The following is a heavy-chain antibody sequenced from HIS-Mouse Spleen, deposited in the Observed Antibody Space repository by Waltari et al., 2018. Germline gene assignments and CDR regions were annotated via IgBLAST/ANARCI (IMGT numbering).Heavy chain of an antibody. Sequence: QVQLVQSGAEVKKPGASVKVSCKASGYTFTGYYLHWVGQARGNGLAWEGWFNPNSGVKNYEEKLQGRVTMTRDTSISTAYMELSRLRSDETAVYYCARGYVAAGNFDYWGQGTLVTVSS. V-gene: IGHV1-2*02. CDR3: ARGYVAAGNFDY. D-gene: IGHD6-13*01. J-gene: IGHJ4*02. CDR2: FNPNSGVK. CDR1: GYTFTGYY.